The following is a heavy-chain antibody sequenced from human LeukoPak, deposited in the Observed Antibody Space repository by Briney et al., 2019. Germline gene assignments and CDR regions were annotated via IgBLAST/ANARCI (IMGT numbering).Heavy chain of an antibody. CDR2: IHLSGRT. CDR1: GGSILTTNW. Sequence: SETLSLTCAVSGGSILTTNWWSWVRQPPGKGLEWIGEIHLSGRTNYNPSLNSRVTLALDTSKNHLSLSLTSVTAADTAVYYCSRESGAFSPFGFWGQGTLVTVSS. V-gene: IGHV4-4*02. CDR3: SRESGAFSPFGF. D-gene: IGHD1-26*01. J-gene: IGHJ4*02.